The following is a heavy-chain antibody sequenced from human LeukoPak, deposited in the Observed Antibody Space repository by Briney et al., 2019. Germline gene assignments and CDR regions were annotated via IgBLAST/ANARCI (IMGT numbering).Heavy chain of an antibody. Sequence: SETLSLTCTVSGGSISTHQYYWAWLRQPPGKGLEWIGSVFYGGTTYYNPSLKSRVIISMDGSNKQFSLKVTSVTAADTAIFYCARMTWQQLHSWFDPWGQGVLVTVSS. CDR2: VFYGGTT. J-gene: IGHJ5*02. D-gene: IGHD6-13*01. CDR3: ARMTWQQLHSWFDP. V-gene: IGHV4-39*01. CDR1: GGSISTHQYY.